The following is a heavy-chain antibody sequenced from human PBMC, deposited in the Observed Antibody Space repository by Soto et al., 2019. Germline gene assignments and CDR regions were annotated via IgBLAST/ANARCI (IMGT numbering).Heavy chain of an antibody. V-gene: IGHV3-23*01. D-gene: IGHD6-19*01. CDR1: GFTFSSYA. CDR2: ISGSGGST. J-gene: IGHJ4*02. CDR3: AKLSPNAPGYSSGWYRRRFDY. Sequence: GGSLRLSCAASGFTFSSYAMSWVRQAPGKGLEWVSAISGSGGSTYYADSVKGRFTISRDNSKNTLYLQMNSLRAEDTAVYYCAKLSPNAPGYSSGWYRRRFDYWGQGTLVTVSS.